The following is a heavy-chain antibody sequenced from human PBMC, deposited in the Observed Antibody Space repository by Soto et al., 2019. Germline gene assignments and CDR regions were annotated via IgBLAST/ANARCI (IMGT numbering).Heavy chain of an antibody. CDR2: ISSSSSYI. J-gene: IGHJ3*01. CDR3: ARVVHFDSSGFGL. Sequence: WGSLRLSXAASGVTFSSYNMNWVRQAPGKGLEWVSSISSSSSYIYYADSVKGRFTISRDNAKNSLYLQMNSLRAEDTAVYYCARVVHFDSSGFGLWGQGTMVTVSS. D-gene: IGHD3-22*01. V-gene: IGHV3-21*01. CDR1: GVTFSSYN.